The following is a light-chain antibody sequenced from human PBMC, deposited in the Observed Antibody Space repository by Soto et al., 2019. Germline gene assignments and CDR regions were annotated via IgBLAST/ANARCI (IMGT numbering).Light chain of an antibody. J-gene: IGLJ1*01. CDR1: STDVGRYNY. Sequence: QSALTQPASVSGSPGQSITISCTGTSTDVGRYNYVSWYQQHPGKAPKLMVYDVRNRPSWVSNRFSGSTSGITASLTISGLQAEDEADYYCTSYTSDSTYVFGTGTKVTVL. CDR3: TSYTSDSTYV. V-gene: IGLV2-14*01. CDR2: DVR.